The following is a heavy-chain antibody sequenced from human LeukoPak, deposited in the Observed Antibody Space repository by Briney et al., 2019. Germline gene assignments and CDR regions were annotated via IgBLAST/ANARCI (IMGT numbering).Heavy chain of an antibody. CDR3: ARAPTRYSSSWYWFDP. J-gene: IGHJ5*02. CDR2: ISSSSSYI. CDR1: GFTFSSYS. V-gene: IGHV3-21*01. Sequence: GGSLRLFCAASGFTFSSYSMKWVRQAPGKGLEWVSSISSSSSYIYYADSVKGRFTISRDNAKNSLYLQMNSLRAEDTAVYYCARAPTRYSSSWYWFDPWGQGTLVTVSS. D-gene: IGHD6-13*01.